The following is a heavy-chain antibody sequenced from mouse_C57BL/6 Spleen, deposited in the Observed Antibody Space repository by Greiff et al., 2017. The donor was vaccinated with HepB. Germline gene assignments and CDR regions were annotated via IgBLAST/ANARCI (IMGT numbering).Heavy chain of an antibody. Sequence: DAGGGLVQPKGSLKLSCAASGFSFNTYAMNWVRQAPGKGLEWVARIRSKSNNYATYYADSVKDRFTISRDDSESMLYLQMNNLKTEDTAMYYCVRHSSGYFAYWGQGTLVTVSA. V-gene: IGHV10-1*01. CDR3: VRHSSGYFAY. CDR2: IRSKSNNYAT. CDR1: GFSFNTYA. J-gene: IGHJ3*01. D-gene: IGHD3-2*02.